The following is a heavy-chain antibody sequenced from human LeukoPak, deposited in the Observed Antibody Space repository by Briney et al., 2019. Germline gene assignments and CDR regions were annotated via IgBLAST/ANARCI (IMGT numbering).Heavy chain of an antibody. V-gene: IGHV4-59*08. J-gene: IGHJ4*02. Sequence: SETLSLTCTVSGGSISSYYWSWIRQPPGKGLEWIGYVYYSGSTNYNPSLKSRVTISVDTSKNQFSLKLSSVTAADTAVYYCARHGSSWYEKDYFDYWGQGTLVTVSS. D-gene: IGHD6-13*01. CDR2: VYYSGST. CDR1: GGSISSYY. CDR3: ARHGSSWYEKDYFDY.